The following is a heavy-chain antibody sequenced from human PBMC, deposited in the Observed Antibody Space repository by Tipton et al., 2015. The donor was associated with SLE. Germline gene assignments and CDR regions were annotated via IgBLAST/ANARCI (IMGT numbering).Heavy chain of an antibody. V-gene: IGHV3-30*02. CDR2: IRYDGTEK. CDR1: GFTFSSSA. J-gene: IGHJ4*02. D-gene: IGHD3-22*01. CDR3: AKVVTISMILGFTH. Sequence: SLRLSCAASGFTFSSSAMHWVRQAPGKGLEWVAFIRYDGTEKYFADSVKGRFTISRDNAKNSLYLQMNSLRADDTAVYYCAKVVTISMILGFTHWGQGTLVTVSS.